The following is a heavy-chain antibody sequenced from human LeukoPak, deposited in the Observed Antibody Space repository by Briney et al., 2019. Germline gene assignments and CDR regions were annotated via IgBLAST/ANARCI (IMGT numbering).Heavy chain of an antibody. V-gene: IGHV4-31*03. CDR3: ARYCSSTNCYKGGFDP. CDR1: GGSISSGGYY. D-gene: IGHD2-2*02. Sequence: PSETLSLTCTVPGGSISSGGYYWSWIRHHPGKRLEWIGYIYYSGSTYSNPSLKSRVTISVDTSKNQFSLNLSSVTAADTAVYYCARYCSSTNCYKGGFDPWGQGTLVTVSS. CDR2: IYYSGST. J-gene: IGHJ5*02.